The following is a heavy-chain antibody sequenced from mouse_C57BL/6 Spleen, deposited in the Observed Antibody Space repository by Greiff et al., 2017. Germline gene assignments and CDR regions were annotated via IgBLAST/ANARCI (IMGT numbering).Heavy chain of an antibody. V-gene: IGHV1-69*01. CDR1: GYTFTSYW. CDR2: IDPSDSYT. D-gene: IGHD1-1*01. J-gene: IGHJ1*03. CDR3: ARMASYYGSSYGYFDV. Sequence: QVQLQQSGAELVMPGASVKLSCKASGYTFTSYWMHWVKQRPGQGLEWIGEIDPSDSYTNYNQKFKGKSTLTVDKSSSTAYMQLSSLTSEDSAVYYCARMASYYGSSYGYFDVWGTGTTVTVSS.